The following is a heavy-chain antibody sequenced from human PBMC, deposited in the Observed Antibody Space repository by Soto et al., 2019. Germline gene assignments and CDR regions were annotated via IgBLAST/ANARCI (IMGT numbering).Heavy chain of an antibody. CDR3: ARVSQNYDFWREGIGHLNYYYGMDV. J-gene: IGHJ6*02. CDR2: IYYSGST. D-gene: IGHD3-3*01. Sequence: TSETLSLTCSLAGCSRSSGCYYLRWIRPHPGKGLEWVGYIYYSGSTYYNPSLKSRVTISVDTSKNQFSLKLSSVTAADTAVYYCARVSQNYDFWREGIGHLNYYYGMDVWGQGTTVTVSS. V-gene: IGHV4-31*03. CDR1: GCSRSSGCYY.